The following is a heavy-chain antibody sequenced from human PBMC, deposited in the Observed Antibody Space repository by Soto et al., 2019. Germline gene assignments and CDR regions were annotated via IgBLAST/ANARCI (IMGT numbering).Heavy chain of an antibody. Sequence: QVQLVQSGAAVKAPVASVKLSCKTSGYIFTNYNIHWVRQAPGQGLEWMGIMNPSGGRAHYSEKFQGRLTMTRDTSASTVYMELSSLTSEDTAIYYCARDSGVFFDDTALDHWGQGTLVPVSS. CDR1: GYIFTNYN. V-gene: IGHV1-46*03. J-gene: IGHJ4*02. CDR2: MNPSGGRA. CDR3: ARDSGVFFDDTALDH. D-gene: IGHD2-8*01.